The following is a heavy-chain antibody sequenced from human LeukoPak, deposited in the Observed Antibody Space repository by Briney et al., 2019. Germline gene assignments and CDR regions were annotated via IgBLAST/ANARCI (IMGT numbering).Heavy chain of an antibody. J-gene: IGHJ4*02. Sequence: SETLSLTCTVSGASFSSGDQYWNWIRQRPGEGLEWIGSIHPSGALYNNPSLESRVTISVDTSKNQFSLNLNSVTAADTAVYFCSRGLDSRKLGYWGQGTLVTVSS. CDR2: IHPSGAL. CDR3: SRGLDSRKLGY. D-gene: IGHD3-22*01. CDR1: GASFSSGDQY. V-gene: IGHV4-31*03.